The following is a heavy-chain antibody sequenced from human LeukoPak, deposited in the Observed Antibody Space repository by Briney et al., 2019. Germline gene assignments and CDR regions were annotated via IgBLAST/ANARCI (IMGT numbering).Heavy chain of an antibody. V-gene: IGHV1-46*01. CDR2: MNPSGGST. CDR3: ARGRTVNTRWYPYEY. D-gene: IGHD6-13*01. J-gene: IGHJ4*02. Sequence: EASVKVSCKTSGYTFTSYYLHWVRQAPGQGLEWMGVMNPSGGSTSYAQKFQGRVTMTRDTSTSTVYMELSSLISDDTAVYYCARGRTVNTRWYPYEYWGQGTLVTVSS. CDR1: GYTFTSYY.